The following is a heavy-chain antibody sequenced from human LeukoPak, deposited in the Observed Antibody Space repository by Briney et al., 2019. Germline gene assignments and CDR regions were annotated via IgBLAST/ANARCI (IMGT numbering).Heavy chain of an antibody. CDR3: ARGGERDQNFFDC. CDR1: GFTLSSYA. Sequence: GGSLRLSCVASGFTLSSYAVYWVRQAPGKGLEYVSSISSNGGSTYYVNSVKGRFIISRDNSKNTVSLQMDSLRVEDMAVYYCARGGERDQNFFDCWGQGTLVTVSS. J-gene: IGHJ4*02. CDR2: ISSNGGST. V-gene: IGHV3-64*01. D-gene: IGHD2-2*01.